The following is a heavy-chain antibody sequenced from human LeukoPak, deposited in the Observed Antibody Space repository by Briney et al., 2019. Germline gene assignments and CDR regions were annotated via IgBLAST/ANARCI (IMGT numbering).Heavy chain of an antibody. V-gene: IGHV3-23*01. CDR2: ISGGDGST. CDR3: AKCTDRSSGWLWWYFDY. J-gene: IGHJ4*02. D-gene: IGHD6-19*01. CDR1: GFTFNSFA. Sequence: PGGSLRLSCAASGFTFNSFAMSWVRQAPGKGLEWVSAISGGDGSTYYAGSVKGRFTISRDNSKNTLYLQMNSLRAEDTAVYYCAKCTDRSSGWLWWYFDYWGQGTLVSVSS.